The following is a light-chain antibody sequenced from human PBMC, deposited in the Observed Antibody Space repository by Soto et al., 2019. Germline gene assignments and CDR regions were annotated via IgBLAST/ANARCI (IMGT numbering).Light chain of an antibody. CDR2: GAS. V-gene: IGKV3-20*01. Sequence: EIVMTQSPATLSLSPGERATLSCRASQTISSSSLSWYQQKPGQAPRLLIYGASSRATGIPDRFSGSGSGTDFTLTISRLEPEDFAVYYCQQYGSSLFTFGPGTKVDIK. CDR1: QTISSSS. CDR3: QQYGSSLFT. J-gene: IGKJ3*01.